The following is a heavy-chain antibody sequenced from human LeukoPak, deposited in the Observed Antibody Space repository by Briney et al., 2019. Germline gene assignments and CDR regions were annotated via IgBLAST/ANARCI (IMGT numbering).Heavy chain of an antibody. CDR2: IGWNSGSI. V-gene: IGHV3-9*01. D-gene: IGHD3-22*01. CDR1: GFTFDDYA. J-gene: IGHJ4*02. CDR3: ARGARYDSRYYFDY. Sequence: GRSLRLSCAASGFTFDDYAMHWVRQAAGKGMEWVSGIGWNSGSIGYAESVKGRFTISRDNAKNSLYLQMNSLRAEDTALYYCARGARYDSRYYFDYWGQGTLVTVSS.